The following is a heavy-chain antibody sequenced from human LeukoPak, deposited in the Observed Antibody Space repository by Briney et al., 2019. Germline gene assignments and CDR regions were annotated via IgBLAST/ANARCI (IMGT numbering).Heavy chain of an antibody. D-gene: IGHD3-3*01. V-gene: IGHV3-30-3*01. CDR2: ISYDGTSK. Sequence: GRSLRLSCAASGLTFSTYAMHWVRQAPGKGLEWVAVISYDGTSKYYADSVKGRFTISRDNSKNTLSVRMNSLRAEDTAVYYCANLAPTLLFGVVINGPGDAFDIWGQGTMVTVSS. CDR3: ANLAPTLLFGVVINGPGDAFDI. CDR1: GLTFSTYA. J-gene: IGHJ3*02.